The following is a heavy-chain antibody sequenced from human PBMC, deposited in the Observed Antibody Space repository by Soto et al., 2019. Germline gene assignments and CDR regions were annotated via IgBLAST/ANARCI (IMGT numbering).Heavy chain of an antibody. Sequence: SXKVSYKASGYTXTGYYMNLVRQAPGQGLEWMGWINPNSGGTNYAQKFQGRVTMTREKSISTAYMEMSRLRSDDTAVYYCARDTEEPYFDYWGQGTLGTVSS. J-gene: IGHJ4*02. CDR3: ARDTEEPYFDY. V-gene: IGHV1-2*02. CDR2: INPNSGGT. CDR1: GYTXTGYY. D-gene: IGHD1-26*01.